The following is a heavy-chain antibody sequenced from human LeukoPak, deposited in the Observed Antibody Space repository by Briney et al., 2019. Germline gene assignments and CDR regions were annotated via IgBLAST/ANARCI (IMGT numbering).Heavy chain of an antibody. Sequence: SETLSLTCTVSGGSISSGDYYWSWIRQPPGKGLEWIGYIYYSGSTYYNPSLKSRVTISVDTSKNQLSLKLSSVTAADTAVYYCAGSYSNYVGWFDPWGQGTLVTVSS. CDR1: GGSISSGDYY. V-gene: IGHV4-30-4*08. J-gene: IGHJ5*02. CDR3: AGSYSNYVGWFDP. CDR2: IYYSGST. D-gene: IGHD4-11*01.